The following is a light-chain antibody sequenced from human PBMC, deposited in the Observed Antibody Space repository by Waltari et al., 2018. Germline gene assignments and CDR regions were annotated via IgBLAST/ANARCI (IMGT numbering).Light chain of an antibody. V-gene: IGLV1-47*01. CDR1: SSNLGSNH. CDR3: GAWDDSLSGHYV. CDR2: RNE. Sequence: QSVLTQPPSASGTPGPRVTISCSGSSSNLGSNHVYWYQQLPGMTPTLLIYRNEQRPSGVPDRFSGSKSGSSASLAISGLRSEDEADYYCGAWDDSLSGHYVFGTGTKVTVL. J-gene: IGLJ1*01.